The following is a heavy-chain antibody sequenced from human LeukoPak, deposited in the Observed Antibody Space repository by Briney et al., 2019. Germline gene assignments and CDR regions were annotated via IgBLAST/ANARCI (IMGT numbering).Heavy chain of an antibody. V-gene: IGHV3-11*01. D-gene: IGHD3-3*01. CDR3: ARDPFPYDFWSGYLYY. CDR2: ISSSGSTI. Sequence: PGGSLRLSCAASGFTFSDYYMSWIRQAPGKGLEWVSYISSSGSTIYYADSVRGRFTISRDNAKNSLCLQMNSLGAEDTAVYYCARDPFPYDFWSGYLYYWGQGTLVTVSS. CDR1: GFTFSDYY. J-gene: IGHJ4*02.